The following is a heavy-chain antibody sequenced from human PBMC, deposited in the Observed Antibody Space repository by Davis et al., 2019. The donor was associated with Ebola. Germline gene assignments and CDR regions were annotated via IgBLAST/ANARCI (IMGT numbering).Heavy chain of an antibody. CDR2: IWYDERNK. V-gene: IGHV3-33*01. CDR1: GFTFSSYG. Sequence: GESLKISCAASGFTFSSYGMHWVRQAPGKGLEWVAVIWYDERNKFHTDSVKGRFTISRDNSKNTLYLQMNSLRAEDTAVYYCARHGYSGHDYRAYFYGMDVWGQGTTVTVSS. CDR3: ARHGYSGHDYRAYFYGMDV. J-gene: IGHJ6*02. D-gene: IGHD5-12*01.